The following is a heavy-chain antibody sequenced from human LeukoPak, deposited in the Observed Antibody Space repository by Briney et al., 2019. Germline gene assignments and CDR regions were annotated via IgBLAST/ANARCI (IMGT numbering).Heavy chain of an antibody. V-gene: IGHV3-23*01. Sequence: GGSLRLSCAASGFTFSSYGMSWVRQAPGKGLEWVSAISGSGGSTYYADSVKGRFTISRDNSKNTLYLQMNSLRAEDTAVYYCAKDEITPDLTGYYLDYWGQGTLVTVSS. J-gene: IGHJ4*02. CDR2: ISGSGGST. CDR3: AKDEITPDLTGYYLDY. D-gene: IGHD3-9*01. CDR1: GFTFSSYG.